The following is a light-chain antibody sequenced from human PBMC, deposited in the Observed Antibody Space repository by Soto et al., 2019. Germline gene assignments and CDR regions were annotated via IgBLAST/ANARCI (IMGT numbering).Light chain of an antibody. CDR2: GAS. CDR1: QSVSSSY. Sequence: EIVLTQSPGTLSLSPGERATLSCRASQSVSSSYLAWYQQKTGQAPRLLIYGASSRATGIPDRFNGSGSGTDFTLTISRLEPEDFAVYYCQQYGSPTRTFGQGTKVDIK. CDR3: QQYGSPTRT. J-gene: IGKJ1*01. V-gene: IGKV3-20*01.